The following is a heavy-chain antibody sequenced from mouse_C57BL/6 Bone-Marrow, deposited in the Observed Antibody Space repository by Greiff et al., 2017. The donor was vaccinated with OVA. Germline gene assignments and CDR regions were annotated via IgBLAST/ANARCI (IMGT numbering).Heavy chain of an antibody. J-gene: IGHJ1*03. CDR3: AKGFTTVVPV. V-gene: IGHV1-64*01. D-gene: IGHD1-1*01. Sequence: QVQLQQPGAELVKPGASVKLSCKASGYTFTSYWMHWVKQRPGQGLEWIGMIHPNSGSTNYNEKFQSNATLPVDKSSSTAYMQLSSLTSEDSAVYYCAKGFTTVVPVWGTGTTVTVSS. CDR1: GYTFTSYW. CDR2: IHPNSGST.